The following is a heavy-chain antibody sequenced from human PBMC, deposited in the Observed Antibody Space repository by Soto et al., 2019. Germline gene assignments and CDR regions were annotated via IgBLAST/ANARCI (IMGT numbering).Heavy chain of an antibody. CDR3: ARGTGYSSSWYWFDP. CDR2: IYYSGST. D-gene: IGHD6-13*01. Sequence: PSETLSLTCTVSGGSVSSGSYYWSWIRQPPGKGLEWIGYIYYSGSTNYNPSLKSRVTISVDTSKNQFSLKLSSVTAADTAVYYCARGTGYSSSWYWFDPWGQGTLVTVSS. V-gene: IGHV4-61*01. J-gene: IGHJ5*02. CDR1: GGSVSSGSYY.